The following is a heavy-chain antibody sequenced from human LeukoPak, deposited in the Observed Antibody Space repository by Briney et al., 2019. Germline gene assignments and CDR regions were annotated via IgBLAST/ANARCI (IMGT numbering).Heavy chain of an antibody. J-gene: IGHJ3*02. Sequence: ASVKVSCKASGYTFTSYGISWVRQAPGQGLEWMGWISAYNGNTNYAQKLQGRVTMTTDTSTSTAYMELRSLRSDDTAVYYRARETYYYDSSGYYYRVRAFDIWGQGTMVTVSS. D-gene: IGHD3-22*01. CDR3: ARETYYYDSSGYYYRVRAFDI. CDR2: ISAYNGNT. CDR1: GYTFTSYG. V-gene: IGHV1-18*01.